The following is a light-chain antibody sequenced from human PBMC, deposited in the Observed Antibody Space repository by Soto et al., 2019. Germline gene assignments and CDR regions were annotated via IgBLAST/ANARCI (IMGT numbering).Light chain of an antibody. V-gene: IGLV2-8*01. J-gene: IGLJ1*01. CDR2: EVS. Sequence: QSVLTQPPSASGSPGQSVTISCTGTSSDVGGYNYVSWYQQHPGKAPKLMIYEVSKRPSGVPDRFSGSKSGNTASLTVSGLQAEDEADYYCSSYAGSNNFDVFGTGNKVTVL. CDR3: SSYAGSNNFDV. CDR1: SSDVGGYNY.